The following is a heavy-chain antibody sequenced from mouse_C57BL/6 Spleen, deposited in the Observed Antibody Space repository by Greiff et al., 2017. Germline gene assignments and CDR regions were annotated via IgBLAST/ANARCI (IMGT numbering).Heavy chain of an antibody. J-gene: IGHJ2*01. D-gene: IGHD4-1*01. Sequence: QVQLQQSGPELVKPGASVKISCKASGYAFSSSWMNWVKQRPGKGLEWIGRLYPGDGDTNYNGKFKGKATLTADKSSSTAYMQLSSLTSEDSAVYFCARSLTGTSQFDYWGQGTTLTVSS. CDR3: ARSLTGTSQFDY. CDR1: GYAFSSSW. CDR2: LYPGDGDT. V-gene: IGHV1-82*01.